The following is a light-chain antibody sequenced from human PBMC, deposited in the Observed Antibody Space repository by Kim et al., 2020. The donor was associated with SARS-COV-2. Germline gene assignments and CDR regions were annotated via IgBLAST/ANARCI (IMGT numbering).Light chain of an antibody. V-gene: IGKV1-8*01. CDR3: QQHYIYPLT. CDR1: QDISNS. Sequence: ASTGDRVTITCRASQDISNSLAWYQQKPGKAPELLIYDAFTLQSGVSPRFSGSRSGTDFTLTLSSLQSEDFATYYCQQHYIYPLTFGGGTKVDIK. J-gene: IGKJ4*01. CDR2: DAF.